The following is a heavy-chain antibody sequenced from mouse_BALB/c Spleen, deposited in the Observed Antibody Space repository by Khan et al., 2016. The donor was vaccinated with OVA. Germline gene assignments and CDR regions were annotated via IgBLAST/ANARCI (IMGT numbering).Heavy chain of an antibody. CDR3: ARTGYYYFDY. Sequence: EVELVESGGGLVQTGGSRKLSCAASGFTFSGFGMHWVRQAPEKGLEWVAYISSDSNTIYYADTVKGRFPISRHNPKNTLFLQMTSLRSEDTAMYYCARTGYYYFDYWGQGTTLTVSS. CDR1: GFTFSGFG. CDR2: ISSDSNTI. D-gene: IGHD2-3*01. V-gene: IGHV5-17*02. J-gene: IGHJ2*01.